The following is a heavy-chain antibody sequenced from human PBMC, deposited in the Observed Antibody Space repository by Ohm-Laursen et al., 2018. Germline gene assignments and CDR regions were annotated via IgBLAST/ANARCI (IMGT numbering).Heavy chain of an antibody. CDR1: GFTFRSYA. V-gene: IGHV3-66*01. CDR3: ARGPPSDY. Sequence: SLRLSCTASGFTFRSYAMTWVRQAPGKGLEWVPVIYSGGSTYYADSVRGRFTISRDNSKNTLYLQMNSLRAEDTAVYYCARGPPSDYWGQGTLVTVSS. J-gene: IGHJ4*02. CDR2: IYSGGST.